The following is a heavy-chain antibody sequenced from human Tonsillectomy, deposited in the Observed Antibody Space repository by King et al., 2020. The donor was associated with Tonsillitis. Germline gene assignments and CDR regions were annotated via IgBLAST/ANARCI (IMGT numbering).Heavy chain of an antibody. J-gene: IGHJ4*02. CDR2: IYYSGST. CDR3: ARGPYSGWGLRYYFDF. D-gene: IGHD6-19*01. Sequence: QLQESGPGLVKPSETLSLSCTVSGGSISSSYWSWLRQPPGKGLEWIGYIYYSGSTDYNPALKTRVTMSIDTSKKQFSLKLSSVTAADTAIYYCARGPYSGWGLRYYFDFWGQGTLVPVSS. V-gene: IGHV4-59*01. CDR1: GGSISSSY.